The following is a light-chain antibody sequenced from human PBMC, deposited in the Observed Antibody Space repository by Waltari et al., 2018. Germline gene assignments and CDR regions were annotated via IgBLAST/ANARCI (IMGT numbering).Light chain of an antibody. CDR2: GNN. CDR3: GTWDGSARV. CDR1: TPNIGNNY. V-gene: IGLV1-51*01. J-gene: IGLJ3*02. Sequence: QSALTQPPSVSAAPGQKVTISCSGRTPNIGNNYVSWYQHLPGTAPKLLIYGNNKRPSGIPDRFSGSKSGTSATLGITGLQTGDEGDYYCGTWDGSARVFGGGTKLTVL.